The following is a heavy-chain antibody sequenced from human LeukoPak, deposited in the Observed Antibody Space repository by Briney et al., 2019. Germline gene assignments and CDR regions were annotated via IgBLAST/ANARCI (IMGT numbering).Heavy chain of an antibody. J-gene: IGHJ3*02. CDR2: ISSSGSTI. V-gene: IGHV3-48*04. CDR3: AREHIAPGAFDI. D-gene: IGHD5-12*01. Sequence: GGSLRLSCAASGFTFSSYAMSWVRQAPGKGLEWVSYISSSGSTICYADSVKGRFTISRDNAKNSLYLQMNSLRAEETAVYYCAREHIAPGAFDIWGQGTMVTVSS. CDR1: GFTFSSYA.